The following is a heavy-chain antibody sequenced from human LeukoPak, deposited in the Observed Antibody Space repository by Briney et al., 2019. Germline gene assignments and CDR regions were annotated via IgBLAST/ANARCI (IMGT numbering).Heavy chain of an antibody. CDR3: ANGYCTNGVCYPYYYYYMDV. V-gene: IGHV3-30*18. Sequence: GSLRLSCAASGFTFSSYGMHWVRQAPGKGLEWVAVISYDGSNKYYADSVKGRFTISRDNSKNTLYLQMNSLRAEDTAVYYCANGYCTNGVCYPYYYYYMDVWGKGTTVTVSS. CDR2: ISYDGSNK. D-gene: IGHD2-8*01. CDR1: GFTFSSYG. J-gene: IGHJ6*03.